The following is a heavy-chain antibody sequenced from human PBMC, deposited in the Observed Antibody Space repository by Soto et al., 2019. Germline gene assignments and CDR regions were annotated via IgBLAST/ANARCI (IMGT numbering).Heavy chain of an antibody. D-gene: IGHD5-12*01. J-gene: IGHJ6*02. Sequence: VQLVQSGAEVKKPGSSVKVSCKASGGTFSSYAISWVRQAPGQGLEWMGGIIPIFGTANYAQKFQGRVTITADESTSTADMELSSLRSEDTAVYYCARDREDGYGYHWDYYSGMDVWGQGTTVTVSS. CDR1: GGTFSSYA. CDR2: IIPIFGTA. CDR3: ARDREDGYGYHWDYYSGMDV. V-gene: IGHV1-69*01.